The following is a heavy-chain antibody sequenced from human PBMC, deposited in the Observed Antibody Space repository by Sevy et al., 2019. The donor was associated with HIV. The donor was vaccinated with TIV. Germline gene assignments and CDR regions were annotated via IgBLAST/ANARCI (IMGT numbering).Heavy chain of an antibody. CDR2: IYYNGHI. Sequence: SETLSLTCTVSGGSITSLYWNWLRQPPGKGLEWIANIYYNGHINYNPSLKSQVTLSLDTSKNQFSLRLSSVAAADTAMYYCAGENAWGRGYSWGQGTLVTVSS. D-gene: IGHD1-26*01. CDR1: GGSITSLY. J-gene: IGHJ4*02. CDR3: AGENAWGRGYS. V-gene: IGHV4-59*08.